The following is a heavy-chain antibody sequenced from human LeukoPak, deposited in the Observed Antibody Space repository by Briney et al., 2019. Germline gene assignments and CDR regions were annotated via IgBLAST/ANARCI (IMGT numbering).Heavy chain of an antibody. J-gene: IGHJ3*02. CDR1: GDSVSSNSAA. D-gene: IGHD3-10*01. CDR3: ASSLWFGELSLDAFDI. Sequence: SQTLSLTCAISGDSVSSNSAAWNWIRQSLSRGLEWLGRTYYRSKWYNDYAVSVKSRITINPDTSKNQFSLQLNSVTPEDTAVYYCASSLWFGELSLDAFDIWGQGTMVTVSS. V-gene: IGHV6-1*01. CDR2: TYYRSKWYN.